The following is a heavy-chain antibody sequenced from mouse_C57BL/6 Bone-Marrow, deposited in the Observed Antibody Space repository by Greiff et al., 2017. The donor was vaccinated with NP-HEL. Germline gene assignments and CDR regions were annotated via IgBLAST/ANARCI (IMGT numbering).Heavy chain of an antibody. J-gene: IGHJ4*01. Sequence: DVHLVESGGGLVQPGGSLSLSCAASGFTFTDYYMSWVRQPPGKALEWLGFIRNKANGYTTEYSASVKGRFTISRDNSQSILYLQMNALRAEDSATYYCARSPPDMDYWGQGTSVTVSS. CDR1: GFTFTDYY. V-gene: IGHV7-3*01. CDR3: ARSPPDMDY. CDR2: IRNKANGYTT.